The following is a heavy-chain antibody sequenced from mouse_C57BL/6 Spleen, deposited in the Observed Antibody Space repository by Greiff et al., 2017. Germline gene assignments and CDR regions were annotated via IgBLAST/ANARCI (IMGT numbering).Heavy chain of an antibody. V-gene: IGHV1-15*01. CDR3: TRSGDGNYAMDY. CDR1: GYTFTDYE. Sequence: VQLQQPGAELVRPGASVTLSCKASGYTFTDYEMHWVKQTPVHGLEWIGAIDPETGGTAYNQKVKGKAILTVDKSSSTAYLELRILTSEDSAVYYCTRSGDGNYAMDYWGQGTSVTVSS. D-gene: IGHD2-3*01. J-gene: IGHJ4*01. CDR2: IDPETGGT.